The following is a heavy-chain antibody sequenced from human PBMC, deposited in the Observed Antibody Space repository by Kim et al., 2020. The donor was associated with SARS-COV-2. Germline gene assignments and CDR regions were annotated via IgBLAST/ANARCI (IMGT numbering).Heavy chain of an antibody. D-gene: IGHD1-26*01. CDR1: GFTFSSYA. J-gene: IGHJ6*02. CDR3: ARISGSYAHYYYGMDV. CDR2: ISYDGSNK. Sequence: GGSLRLSCAASGFTFSSYAMHWVRQAPGKGLEWVAVISYDGSNKYYADSVKGRFTISRDNSKNTLYLQMNSLRAEDTAVYYCARISGSYAHYYYGMDVWGQGTTVSVSS. V-gene: IGHV3-30*04.